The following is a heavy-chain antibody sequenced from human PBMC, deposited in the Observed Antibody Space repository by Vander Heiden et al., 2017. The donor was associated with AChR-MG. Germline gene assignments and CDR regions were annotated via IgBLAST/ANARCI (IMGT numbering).Heavy chain of an antibody. Sequence: EVQLVESGGGLVLPGGSLRLSCAASGFTFRSYWVGWVRQAPGKGLEWVGNIKQDGSEKYYVDSVKGRFTISRDNAKNSLYLQMNSLRAEDTAVYYCARERGPYYDFWSGYPADYWGQGTLVTVSS. D-gene: IGHD3-3*01. V-gene: IGHV3-7*01. CDR2: IKQDGSEK. CDR3: ARERGPYYDFWSGYPADY. J-gene: IGHJ4*02. CDR1: GFTFRSYW.